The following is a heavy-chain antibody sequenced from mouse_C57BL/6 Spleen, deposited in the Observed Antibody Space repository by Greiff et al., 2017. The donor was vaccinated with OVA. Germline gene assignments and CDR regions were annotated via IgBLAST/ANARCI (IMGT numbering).Heavy chain of an antibody. CDR2: INYDGSST. Sequence: EVMLVESEGGLVQPGSSMKLSCTASGFTFSDYYMAWVRQVPEKGLEWVANINYDGSSTYYLDSLKGRFIISRDNAKNSLYLQMSSLKSEDTATYYCARSKGYFDVWGTGTTVTVSS. CDR1: GFTFSDYY. V-gene: IGHV5-16*01. J-gene: IGHJ1*03. CDR3: ARSKGYFDV.